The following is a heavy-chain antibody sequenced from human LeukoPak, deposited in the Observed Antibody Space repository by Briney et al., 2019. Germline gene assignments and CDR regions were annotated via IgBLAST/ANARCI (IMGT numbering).Heavy chain of an antibody. V-gene: IGHV4-59*01. CDR2: IYHSGST. CDR1: GGSINNYY. Sequence: SETLSLTCTVSGGSINNYYWSWIRQPPGKGLEWIGYIYHSGSTTYNPSLKSRVTISVDTSKNQFSLKLSSVTAADTAIYYCARTYYYGSGRYFDYWGQGTLVTVSS. D-gene: IGHD3-10*01. CDR3: ARTYYYGSGRYFDY. J-gene: IGHJ4*02.